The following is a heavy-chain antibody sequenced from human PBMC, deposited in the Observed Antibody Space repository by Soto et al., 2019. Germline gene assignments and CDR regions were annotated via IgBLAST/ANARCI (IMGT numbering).Heavy chain of an antibody. CDR2: ISSRSDI. V-gene: IGHV3-21*01. J-gene: IGHJ6*02. Sequence: LRLSFVGSGFTFSTYSINWVRQAPGKGLEWVSSISSRSDIYYADSVKGRFTISRDNAKNSVSLQMNSLRAEDTAVYYCAREYTAWPLAYGLDVWGQGTTVTVSS. D-gene: IGHD2-2*02. CDR3: AREYTAWPLAYGLDV. CDR1: GFTFSTYS.